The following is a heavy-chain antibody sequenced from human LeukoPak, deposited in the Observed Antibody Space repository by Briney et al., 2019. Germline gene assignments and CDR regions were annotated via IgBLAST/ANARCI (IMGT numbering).Heavy chain of an antibody. Sequence: GGSLRLSCAASGFTFSSYEMNWVRQAPGKGLEWVSYISSSGSTIYYADSVKGRFTISRDNAKNSLYLQMNSLRAKDTAVYYCARGPHSYYGSGSYYYWGQGTLVTVSS. D-gene: IGHD3-10*01. CDR2: ISSSGSTI. CDR1: GFTFSSYE. J-gene: IGHJ4*02. CDR3: ARGPHSYYGSGSYYY. V-gene: IGHV3-48*03.